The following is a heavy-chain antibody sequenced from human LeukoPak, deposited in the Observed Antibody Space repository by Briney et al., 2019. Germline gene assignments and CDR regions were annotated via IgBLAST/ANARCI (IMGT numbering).Heavy chain of an antibody. J-gene: IGHJ4*02. CDR3: AKDPITMVRGASTRGYFDY. D-gene: IGHD3-10*01. CDR2: IRYDGGNK. Sequence: GGSLRLSCAASGFTFSNYGMHWVRQAPGKGLEWVAFIRYDGGNKYFADSVRGRFTISRDNFRNTLYLQMNSLKGGDTAVYYCAKDPITMVRGASTRGYFDYWGQGTRVTVSS. CDR1: GFTFSNYG. V-gene: IGHV3-30*02.